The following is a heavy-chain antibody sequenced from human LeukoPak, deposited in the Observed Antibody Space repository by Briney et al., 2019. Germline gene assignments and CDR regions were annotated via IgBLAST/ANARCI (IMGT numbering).Heavy chain of an antibody. J-gene: IGHJ4*02. Sequence: GGSLRLSCAASGFTFSSYAMSWVRQAPGKGLEWVSAISGSGGSTYYADSVKGRFTISRDNSKNTLYLQMNSLRAEDTAVYYCAKSTRTGYYYNSSGYYPFDYWGQGTLVTVSS. CDR3: AKSTRTGYYYNSSGYYPFDY. CDR1: GFTFSSYA. D-gene: IGHD3-22*01. V-gene: IGHV3-23*01. CDR2: ISGSGGST.